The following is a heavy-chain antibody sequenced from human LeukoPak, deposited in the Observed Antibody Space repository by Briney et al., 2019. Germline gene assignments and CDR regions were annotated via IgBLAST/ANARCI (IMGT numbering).Heavy chain of an antibody. CDR1: GGSISSGGYS. J-gene: IGHJ4*02. Sequence: PSQTLSLTCAVSGGSISSGGYSWSWIRQPPGKGLEWIGYIYHSGSTYYNPSLKSRVTISVDTSKNQFSLKLSSVTAADTAVYYCARSRVRFLEWSGFDYWGQGTLVTVSS. CDR3: ARSRVRFLEWSGFDY. D-gene: IGHD3-3*01. CDR2: IYHSGST. V-gene: IGHV4-30-2*01.